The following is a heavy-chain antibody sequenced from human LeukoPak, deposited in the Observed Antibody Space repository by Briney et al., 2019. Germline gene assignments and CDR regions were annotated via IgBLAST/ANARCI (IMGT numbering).Heavy chain of an antibody. CDR3: ARVYDSSGYYYNDYYYYGMDV. V-gene: IGHV4-59*01. CDR2: IYYSGST. CDR1: GGSISSYC. J-gene: IGHJ6*02. D-gene: IGHD3-22*01. Sequence: SGTLSLTCTVSGGSISSYCWSWIRQPPGKGLEWIGYIYYSGSTNYNPSLKSRVTISVDTSKNQFSLKLSSVTAADTAVYYCARVYDSSGYYYNDYYYYGMDVWGQGTTVTVSS.